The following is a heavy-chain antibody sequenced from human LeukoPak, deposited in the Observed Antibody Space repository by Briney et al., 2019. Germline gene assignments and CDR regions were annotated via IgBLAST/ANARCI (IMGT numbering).Heavy chain of an antibody. D-gene: IGHD7-27*01. CDR1: GYTFTGYY. V-gene: IGHV1-2*06. Sequence: ASVKVSCKASGYTFTGYYMHWARQAPGQGLEWMGRINPNSGGTNYAQKFQGRVTMTRDTSISTAYMELSRLRSDDTAVYYCARVSGDLLAFDIWGQGTMVTVSS. J-gene: IGHJ3*02. CDR2: INPNSGGT. CDR3: ARVSGDLLAFDI.